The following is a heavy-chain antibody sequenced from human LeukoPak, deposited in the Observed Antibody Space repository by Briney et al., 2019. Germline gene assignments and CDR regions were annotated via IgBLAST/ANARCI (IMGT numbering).Heavy chain of an antibody. V-gene: IGHV1-18*01. CDR3: ARAGQQLEGGY. Sequence: ASVKVSCKASVYTFTSYGISWVRQAPGHGLEWMGWINAYNGNTNYAQKLQGRVTMTTDTSTSTDYMELRSLRSDDTAVYYCARAGQQLEGGYWGQGTLVTVSS. D-gene: IGHD6-13*01. CDR1: VYTFTSYG. J-gene: IGHJ4*02. CDR2: INAYNGNT.